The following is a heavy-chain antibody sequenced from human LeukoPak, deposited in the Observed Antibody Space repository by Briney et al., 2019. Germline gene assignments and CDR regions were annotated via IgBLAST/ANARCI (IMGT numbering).Heavy chain of an antibody. D-gene: IGHD3-10*01. CDR2: IYYSGST. V-gene: IGHV4-39*07. CDR1: GGSISSSSYY. Sequence: SETLSLTCTVSGGSISSSSYYWGWIRQPPGKGLEWIGSIYYSGSTNYNPSLKSRVTISVDTSKNQFSLKLSSVTAADTAVYYCARGSGSYPYYFDYWGQGTLVTVSS. CDR3: ARGSGSYPYYFDY. J-gene: IGHJ4*02.